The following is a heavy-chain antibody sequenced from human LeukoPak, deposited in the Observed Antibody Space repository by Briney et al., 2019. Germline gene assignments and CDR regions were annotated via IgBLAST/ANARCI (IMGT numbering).Heavy chain of an antibody. D-gene: IGHD2-15*01. J-gene: IGHJ2*01. V-gene: IGHV6-1*01. CDR3: ARAPIGGWYFDL. Sequence: SQTISLTCALSGDSVSSNSAARNWIRQSPSRGLEWLGRTYYRSKWSNDYAVSVKSRITINPDTSQNQFSLQLNSLTPEDTAVYYCARAPIGGWYFDLWGRGTLVTVSS. CDR1: GDSVSSNSAA. CDR2: TYYRSKWSN.